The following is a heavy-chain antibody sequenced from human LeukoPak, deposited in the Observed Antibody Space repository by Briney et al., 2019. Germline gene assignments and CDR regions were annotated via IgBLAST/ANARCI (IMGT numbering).Heavy chain of an antibody. J-gene: IGHJ3*02. D-gene: IGHD6-19*01. CDR1: GFTFSSYA. CDR3: ATGYSSGWSSSAFDI. V-gene: IGHV3-23*01. Sequence: GGSLRLSCAASGFTFSSYAMSWVRQAPGKGLEWVSAISGSGGSTYYADSVKGRFTISRDNSKNTLYLQMNSLRAKDTAVYYCATGYSSGWSSSAFDIWGQGTMVTVSS. CDR2: ISGSGGST.